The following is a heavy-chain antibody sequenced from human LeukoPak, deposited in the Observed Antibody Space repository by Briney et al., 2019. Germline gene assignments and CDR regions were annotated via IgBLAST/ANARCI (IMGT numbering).Heavy chain of an antibody. CDR2: ISYDGSNK. CDR1: GFTFSTYA. Sequence: PGRSLRLSCAASGFTFSTYAIYWVRQAPGKGLEWVAIISYDGSNKFYADSVKGRFTISRDNSKNTLYLQMNSLRPEDTAVYYCMRDGDSSGYYYVGSYHFDYWGQRTLVTVSS. V-gene: IGHV3-30-3*01. D-gene: IGHD3-22*01. CDR3: MRDGDSSGYYYVGSYHFDY. J-gene: IGHJ4*02.